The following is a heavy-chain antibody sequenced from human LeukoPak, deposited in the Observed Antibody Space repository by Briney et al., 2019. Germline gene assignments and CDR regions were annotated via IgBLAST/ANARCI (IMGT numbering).Heavy chain of an antibody. D-gene: IGHD5-12*01. CDR3: ARVYSAYDCGH. CDR1: GYTFINYY. V-gene: IGHV1-46*01. CDR2: INPSDGST. J-gene: IGHJ1*01. Sequence: GASVKASCKASGYTFINYYMHWVRQAPGQGLGWMGIINPSDGSTSYTPKFQGRVTVTRDTSTSTVYMELSSLRSEDTAVYYCARVYSAYDCGHWGQGTLVTVSS.